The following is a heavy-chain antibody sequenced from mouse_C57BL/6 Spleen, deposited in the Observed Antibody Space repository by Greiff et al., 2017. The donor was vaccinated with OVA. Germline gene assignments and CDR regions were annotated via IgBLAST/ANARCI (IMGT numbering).Heavy chain of an antibody. D-gene: IGHD1-1*01. J-gene: IGHJ4*01. V-gene: IGHV1-76*01. Sequence: VQLQQSGAELVRPGASVKLSCKASGYTFTDYYINWVKQRPGQGLEWIARIYPGSGNTYYNEKFKGKATLTAAKSSSTAYMQLSSLTSEDSAVYFCARSDYYGSSPPAMDYWGQGTSVTVSS. CDR3: ARSDYYGSSPPAMDY. CDR2: IYPGSGNT. CDR1: GYTFTDYY.